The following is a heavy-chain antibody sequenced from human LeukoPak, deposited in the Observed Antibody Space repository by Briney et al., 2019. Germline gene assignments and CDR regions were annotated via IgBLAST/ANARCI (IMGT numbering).Heavy chain of an antibody. J-gene: IGHJ4*02. D-gene: IGHD1-26*01. CDR2: INPDGSET. CDR1: GFTFSTYW. V-gene: IGHV3-74*01. Sequence: PGGSLRLSCAASGFTFSTYWVHWVRQAPGKGLVWVSRINPDGSETDYADSVKGRFTISRDNSKNTLYLHMHSLSAEDTAIYYCAKDTKIVGATTFDFWGQGTLITVSS. CDR3: AKDTKIVGATTFDF.